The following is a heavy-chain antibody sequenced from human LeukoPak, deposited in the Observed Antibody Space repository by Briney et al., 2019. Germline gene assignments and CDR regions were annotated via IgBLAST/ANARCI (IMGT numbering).Heavy chain of an antibody. V-gene: IGHV3-23*01. CDR2: INSGGGTT. D-gene: IGHD3-10*01. Sequence: GGSLRLSCAASGFTFSISTMSWLRQAPGKGLEWVSAINSGGGTTSAESVKGRFTISRDNSKNTLYLQMNSLRAEDTAVYYCAKGSDGAGSYRPFDYWGQGTLVTVSS. CDR1: GFTFSIST. J-gene: IGHJ4*02. CDR3: AKGSDGAGSYRPFDY.